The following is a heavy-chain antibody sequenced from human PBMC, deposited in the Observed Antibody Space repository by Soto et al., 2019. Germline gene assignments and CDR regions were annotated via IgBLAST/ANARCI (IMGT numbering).Heavy chain of an antibody. J-gene: IGHJ4*02. CDR2: IYSGGDT. D-gene: IGHD4-17*01. CDR3: ATRMTTAPY. CDR1: GFAVSANY. Sequence: EAHLVGSGGGLVQPGGSLRLSCAACGFAVSANYLSWVRQAPGKGLEWVSLIYSGGDTDYADSVRGRFTISRDKSKNTLYLQMNSLKAEDTAVYYCATRMTTAPYWGQGALVNVSS. V-gene: IGHV3-66*01.